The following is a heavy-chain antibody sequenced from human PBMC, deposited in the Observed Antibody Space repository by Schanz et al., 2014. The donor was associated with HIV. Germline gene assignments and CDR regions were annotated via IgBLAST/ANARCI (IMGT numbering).Heavy chain of an antibody. V-gene: IGHV3-23*04. CDR3: ASSYCGGDCFSRTFDY. J-gene: IGHJ4*02. Sequence: VQLVESGGGLVQPGGSLRLSCAASRFTFSSFAMGWVRQAPGKGLEWVSTIIGSGGRTYYADSVKGRFTISRDNSKNTLYLQMNSLRAEDTAVYYCASSYCGGDCFSRTFDYWGQGTLVTVSS. CDR1: RFTFSSFA. D-gene: IGHD2-21*02. CDR2: IIGSGGRT.